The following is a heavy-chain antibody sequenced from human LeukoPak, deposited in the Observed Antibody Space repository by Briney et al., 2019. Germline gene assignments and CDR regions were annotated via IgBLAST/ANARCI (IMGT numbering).Heavy chain of an antibody. V-gene: IGHV1-46*01. Sequence: GASVKVSCKXSGYTFTSYYMHWVRQSPGQGLEWMGIINPSGGSTSYAQKFQGRVTMTRDTSTSTVYMELSSLRSEDTAVYYCARDSVYSSSWKYFQHWGQGTLVTVSS. J-gene: IGHJ1*01. CDR3: ARDSVYSSSWKYFQH. CDR2: INPSGGST. D-gene: IGHD6-13*01. CDR1: GYTFTSYY.